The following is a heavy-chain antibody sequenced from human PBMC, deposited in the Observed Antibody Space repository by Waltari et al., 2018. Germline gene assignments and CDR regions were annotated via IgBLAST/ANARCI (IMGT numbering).Heavy chain of an antibody. CDR2: ISDSGGTK. D-gene: IGHD3-16*01. CDR1: GFKFSSYG. CDR3: VKGALSAKKFDG. J-gene: IGHJ4*02. V-gene: IGHV3-23*01. Sequence: EVQLLESGGGLVQPGGSLRLSCEASGFKFSSYGMSWVRQAPGKGLGCVSVISDSGGTKYYADSVKGRFTISRDNSKNTLQMQMNSLTAEDTAVYYCVKGALSAKKFDGWGQGILVTVSS.